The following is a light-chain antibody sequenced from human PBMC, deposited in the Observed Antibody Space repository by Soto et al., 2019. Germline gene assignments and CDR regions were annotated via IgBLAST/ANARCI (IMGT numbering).Light chain of an antibody. CDR2: AVS. V-gene: IGLV2-14*03. CDR1: SSDIGSYNH. Sequence: QSVLTQPASVSGSPGQSITIQCSGTSSDIGSYNHVAWYQQFSGKSRKLMIYAVSDRPSGVADRFSGSNSGITASLTISGLQTEDDSDYCCSSYTCRQCHLFVTRTKVTVL. CDR3: SSYTCRQCHL. J-gene: IGLJ1*01.